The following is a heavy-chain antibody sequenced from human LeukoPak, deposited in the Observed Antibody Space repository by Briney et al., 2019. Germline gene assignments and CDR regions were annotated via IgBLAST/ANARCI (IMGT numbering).Heavy chain of an antibody. V-gene: IGHV3-23*01. J-gene: IGHJ4*02. D-gene: IGHD3-3*01. CDR2: ISDSGGST. Sequence: GGSLRLSCAASGFTFSSYSMNWVRQAPGKGLEWVSIISDSGGSTYYADSVKGRFTISRDNSKNTLYLQMNSLRVEDTAVYYCARATYDFWSGTRSYYFDYWGQGTLVTVSS. CDR3: ARATYDFWSGTRSYYFDY. CDR1: GFTFSSYS.